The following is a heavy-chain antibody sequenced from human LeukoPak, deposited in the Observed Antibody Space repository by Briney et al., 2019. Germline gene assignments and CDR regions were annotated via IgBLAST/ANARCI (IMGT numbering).Heavy chain of an antibody. V-gene: IGHV4-38-2*01. Sequence: PSETLSLTCAVSGYSISSGYYWGWIRQPPGKGLEWIGSIYHSGSTYYNPSLKSRVTISVDTSKNQFSLKLSSVTAADTAVYYCARLRRSWDWAFDIWGQGTMVTVSS. CDR2: IYHSGST. D-gene: IGHD3/OR15-3a*01. J-gene: IGHJ3*02. CDR1: GYSISSGYY. CDR3: ARLRRSWDWAFDI.